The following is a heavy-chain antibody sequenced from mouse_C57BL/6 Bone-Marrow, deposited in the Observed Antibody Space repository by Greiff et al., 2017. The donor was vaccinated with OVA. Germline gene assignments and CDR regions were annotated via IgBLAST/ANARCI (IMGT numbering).Heavy chain of an antibody. D-gene: IGHD1-1*01. CDR1: GFPITSGYY. CDR3: AGEYYYGSSYFDY. CDR2: ITHSGET. Sequence: VQRVESGPGLVKPSQSLFLTCSITGFPITSGYYWIWIRQSPGKPLEWMGYITHSGETFYNPSLQSPISITRETSKNQFFLQLNSVTTEDTAMYYCAGEYYYGSSYFDYWGQGTTLTVSS. V-gene: IGHV12-3*01. J-gene: IGHJ2*01.